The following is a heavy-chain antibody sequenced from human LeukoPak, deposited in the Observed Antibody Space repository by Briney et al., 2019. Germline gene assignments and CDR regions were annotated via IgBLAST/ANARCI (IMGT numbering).Heavy chain of an antibody. D-gene: IGHD3-22*01. CDR3: AMADSSGYYGY. CDR1: GGSIRGYY. CDR2: IYYSGST. Sequence: PSETLSLTCTVSGGSIRGYYWSWIRQPPGKGLEWIGFIYYSGSTNYNPSLQSRVTISMDTSKNQFSLKLSSVTAADTAVYYCAMADSSGYYGYWGQGTLVTVSS. J-gene: IGHJ4*02. V-gene: IGHV4-59*12.